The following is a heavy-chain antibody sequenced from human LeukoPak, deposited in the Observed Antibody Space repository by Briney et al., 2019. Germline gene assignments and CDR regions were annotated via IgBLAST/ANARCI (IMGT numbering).Heavy chain of an antibody. CDR3: ARSLWEPTDAFDI. CDR1: GFTFSSYS. J-gene: IGHJ3*02. Sequence: TGGSLRLSCAASGFTFSSYSMNWVRQAPGKGLEWVSSISSSSSYIYYADSVKGRFTISRDNAKNSLYLQMNSLRAEDTAVYYCARSLWEPTDAFDIWGQETMVTVSS. CDR2: ISSSSSYI. D-gene: IGHD1-26*01. V-gene: IGHV3-21*01.